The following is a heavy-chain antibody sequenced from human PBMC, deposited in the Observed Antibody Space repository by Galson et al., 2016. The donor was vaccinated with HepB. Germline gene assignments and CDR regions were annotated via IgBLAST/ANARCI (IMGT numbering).Heavy chain of an antibody. CDR2: IYYSGAS. J-gene: IGHJ4*02. CDR3: ASGSNYDHFYY. V-gene: IGHV4-39*07. D-gene: IGHD3-16*01. CDR1: GASITNSNYY. Sequence: SETLSLTCTVSGASITNSNYYWGWIRQPPGKGPEWIGTIYYSGASYYNQSLKTRVTVSDTAKDQFSLKVTSVTAADTAVYFCASGSNYDHFYYWGQGTLVTVSS.